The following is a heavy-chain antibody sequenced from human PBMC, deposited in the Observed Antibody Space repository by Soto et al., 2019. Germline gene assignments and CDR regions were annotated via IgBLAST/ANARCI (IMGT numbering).Heavy chain of an antibody. CDR1: GFTFSSYG. CDR3: AKDRSLGIPTISESFDY. V-gene: IGHV3-30*18. J-gene: IGHJ4*02. D-gene: IGHD3-3*01. Sequence: PGGSLRLSCAASGFTFSSYGMHWVRKTQGKGLEWVAVISYDGSNKYYADSVKGRFTISRDNSKNTLYLQMNSLRAEDTAVYYCAKDRSLGIPTISESFDYWGQGTLVTVSS. CDR2: ISYDGSNK.